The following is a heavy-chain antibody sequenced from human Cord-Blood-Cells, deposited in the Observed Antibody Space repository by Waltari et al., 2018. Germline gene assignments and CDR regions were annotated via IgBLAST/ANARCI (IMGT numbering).Heavy chain of an antibody. J-gene: IGHJ4*02. D-gene: IGHD2-21*01. CDR1: GGSFSGYY. V-gene: IGHV4-34*01. CDR3: ARAYCGGDCYSYYFDY. Sequence: QVQLQQWGAGLLKPSETLSLTCPAYGGSFSGYYWSWIRQPPGKGLAWIGEINQSGSTNYNPSLKSRVTISVDTSKNQFSLKLSSVTAADTAVYYCARAYCGGDCYSYYFDYWGQGTLVTVSS. CDR2: INQSGST.